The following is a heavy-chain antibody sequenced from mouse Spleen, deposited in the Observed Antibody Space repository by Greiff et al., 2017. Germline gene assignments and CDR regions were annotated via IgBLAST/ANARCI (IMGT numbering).Heavy chain of an antibody. Sequence: VQRVESGPGLVAPSQSLSITCTVSGFSLTSYGVHWVRQPPGKGLEWLGVIWAGGSTNYNSALMSRLSISKDNSKSQVFLKMNSLQTDDTAMYYCARELVPEDYFDYWGQGTTLTVSS. V-gene: IGHV2-9*02. J-gene: IGHJ2*01. CDR2: IWAGGST. D-gene: IGHD4-1*01. CDR1: GFSLTSYG. CDR3: ARELVPEDYFDY.